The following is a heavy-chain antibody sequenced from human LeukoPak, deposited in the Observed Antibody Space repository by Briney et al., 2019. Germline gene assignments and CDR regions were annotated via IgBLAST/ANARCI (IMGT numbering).Heavy chain of an antibody. D-gene: IGHD4-17*01. V-gene: IGHV3-30-3*01. J-gene: IGHJ4*02. CDR3: AREAYGEVYFDY. CDR2: ISYDASNK. Sequence: RTGRSLRLSCAASGFTFSSYAMHWVRQAPGKGLEWVAVISYDASNKYYADSVKGRFTISRDNSKNTLYLQMNSLRTEGTAVYSCAREAYGEVYFDYWGQGTLVTVSS. CDR1: GFTFSSYA.